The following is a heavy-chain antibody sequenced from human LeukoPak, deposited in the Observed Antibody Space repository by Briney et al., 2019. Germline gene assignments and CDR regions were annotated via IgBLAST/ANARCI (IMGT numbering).Heavy chain of an antibody. Sequence: TGGSLRLSCTASGFTFSGSAMHWVRQASGKGLEWVGRIRSRGNSYATPYAASVKGRFTISRDNSKNTLYLQMNSLRAEDTAVYYCAKCFSSGFDYWGQGTLVTVSS. J-gene: IGHJ4*02. V-gene: IGHV3-73*01. CDR3: AKCFSSGFDY. D-gene: IGHD3-22*01. CDR2: IRSRGNSYAT. CDR1: GFTFSGSA.